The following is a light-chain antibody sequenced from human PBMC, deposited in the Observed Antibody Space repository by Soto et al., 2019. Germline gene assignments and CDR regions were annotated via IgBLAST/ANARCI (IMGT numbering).Light chain of an antibody. CDR2: KAS. V-gene: IGKV1-5*03. CDR3: QQSYSSPPT. Sequence: DIQMTQSPSTLSGSVGDRVTISCRASQTISSWLAWYQQKPGKAPKLLTYKASTLKSGVPSRFSGSGSGTEFTLTISSLQPDDFATYYCQQSYSSPPTFGQGTKVDI. CDR1: QTISSW. J-gene: IGKJ1*01.